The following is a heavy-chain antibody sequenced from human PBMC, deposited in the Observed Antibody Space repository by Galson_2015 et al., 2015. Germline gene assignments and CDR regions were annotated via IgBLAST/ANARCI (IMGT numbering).Heavy chain of an antibody. CDR3: ARVTRLYGGPQYYFDY. D-gene: IGHD4-23*01. V-gene: IGHV3-48*02. CDR1: GFTFSSYS. Sequence: SLRLSCAASGFTFSSYSMNWVRQAPGKGLEWVSYISSSSSTIYYADSVKGRFTISRDNAKNSLYLQMNSLRDEDTAVYYCARVTRLYGGPQYYFDYWGQGTLVTVSS. J-gene: IGHJ4*02. CDR2: ISSSSSTI.